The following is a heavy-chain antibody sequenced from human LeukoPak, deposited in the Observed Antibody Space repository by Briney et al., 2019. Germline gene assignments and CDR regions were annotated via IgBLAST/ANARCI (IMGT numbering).Heavy chain of an antibody. J-gene: IGHJ4*02. V-gene: IGHV4-59*01. CDR2: IFYSGST. CDR3: ARLRGNYFPDY. Sequence: KSSETLSLTCTVSGGSMNNYYWTWIRQPPGKGLEWIAYIFYSGSTNYNPSPKSRVTISVDTSKNQFSLKLNSVTAADTAVYYCARLRGNYFPDYWGQGTLVTVSS. CDR1: GGSMNNYY. D-gene: IGHD2/OR15-2a*01.